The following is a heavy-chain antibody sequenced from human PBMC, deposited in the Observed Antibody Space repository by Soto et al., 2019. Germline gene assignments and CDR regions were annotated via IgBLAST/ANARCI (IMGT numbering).Heavy chain of an antibody. J-gene: IGHJ3*02. CDR1: GGTFSSYA. V-gene: IGHV1-69*12. CDR3: AREGWDYGGNSPDAFDI. CDR2: IIPIFGTA. Sequence: QVQLVQSGAEVKKPGSSVKVSCKASGGTFSSYAISWVRQAPGQGLEWMGGIIPIFGTANYAQKFQGRVTITADESTSTAYMGLSSLRSEDTAVYYCAREGWDYGGNSPDAFDIWGQGTMVTVSS. D-gene: IGHD2-21*02.